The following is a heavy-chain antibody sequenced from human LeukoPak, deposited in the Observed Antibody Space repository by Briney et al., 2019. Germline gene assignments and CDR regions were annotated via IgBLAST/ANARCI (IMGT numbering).Heavy chain of an antibody. J-gene: IGHJ5*02. CDR2: ISTGDGST. CDR1: GFTFTTYV. CDR3: AKALGSGSGWFDP. Sequence: GGSLRLSCAASGFTFTTYVMNWVRQAPGKGLEWVSGISTGDGSTYYADSVKGRFTISRDNSKNTLYLQMNSLRAEDTAVYYCAKALGSGSGWFDPWGQGTLATVSS. V-gene: IGHV3-23*01. D-gene: IGHD3-10*01.